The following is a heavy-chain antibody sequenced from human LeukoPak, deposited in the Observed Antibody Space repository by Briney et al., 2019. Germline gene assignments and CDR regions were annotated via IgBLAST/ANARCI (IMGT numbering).Heavy chain of an antibody. J-gene: IGHJ4*02. CDR3: AHRSTVTTIRTFDY. CDR2: IYWDDDK. CDR1: GFSLSTSGVG. Sequence: SGPTLVKPTQTLTLTCTFSGFSLSTSGVGVGWIRQPPGKALEWLALIYWDDDKRYSPSLKSRLTITKDTSKNQVVLTMTNMDPVDTATYYCAHRSTVTTIRTFDYWGQGTLVTVSS. D-gene: IGHD4-17*01. V-gene: IGHV2-5*02.